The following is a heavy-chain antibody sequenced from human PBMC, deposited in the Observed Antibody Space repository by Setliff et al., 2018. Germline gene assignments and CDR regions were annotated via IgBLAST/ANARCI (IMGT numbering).Heavy chain of an antibody. CDR3: AKVKKQLILGFGFDY. V-gene: IGHV3-48*03. Sequence: HPGGSLRLSCEVSGFTFTSHGMNWLRQAPGRGLEWISYINNWGYSTYYADSVKGRFTISRDNAKNSLFLQMNSLRAEDTGVYYCAKVKKQLILGFGFDYWGQGTPVTVSS. CDR2: INNWGYST. CDR1: GFTFTSHG. J-gene: IGHJ4*02. D-gene: IGHD3-10*01.